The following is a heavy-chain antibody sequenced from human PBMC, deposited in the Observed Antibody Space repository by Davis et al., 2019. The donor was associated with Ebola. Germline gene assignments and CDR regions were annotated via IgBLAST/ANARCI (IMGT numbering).Heavy chain of an antibody. J-gene: IGHJ6*02. CDR2: IGGSGGST. V-gene: IGHV3-23*01. D-gene: IGHD6-19*01. Sequence: GESLKISCAASGFTFSSYAMSWVRQAPGKGLEWVSAIGGSGGSTYYADSVKGRFTISRDNSKNTLYLQMNSLRAEDTAVYYCAKGYSSGRLDVWGQGTTVTVSS. CDR1: GFTFSSYA. CDR3: AKGYSSGRLDV.